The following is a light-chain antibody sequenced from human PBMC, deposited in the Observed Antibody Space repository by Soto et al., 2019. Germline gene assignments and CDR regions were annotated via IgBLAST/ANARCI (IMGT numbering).Light chain of an antibody. CDR2: EVR. Sequence: QSVLTQPPSASGSPGQSVTISCTGTSSDVGGYNYVSWYQQHPGKAPKLIIYEVRERPSGVPDRFSGSKSGNTASLTVSGLQAEDEAHYYCRSYAGSDMFVFGTGTKVTVL. CDR1: SSDVGGYNY. V-gene: IGLV2-8*01. CDR3: RSYAGSDMFV. J-gene: IGLJ1*01.